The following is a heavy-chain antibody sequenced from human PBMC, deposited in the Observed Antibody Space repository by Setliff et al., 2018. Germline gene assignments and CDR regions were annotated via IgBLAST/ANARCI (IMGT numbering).Heavy chain of an antibody. J-gene: IGHJ4*02. CDR3: ARKGPNSSSHVFGY. D-gene: IGHD3-16*01. V-gene: IGHV1-3*03. CDR1: GYTSISYA. Sequence: ASVKVSCKASGYTSISYALHWVRQAPGQRLQWMGWINPASGNTKYSQEFQGRVTITRDTPATTVYMELSSLRSDDMAVYYCARKGPNSSSHVFGYWGQGTLVTVSS. CDR2: INPASGNT.